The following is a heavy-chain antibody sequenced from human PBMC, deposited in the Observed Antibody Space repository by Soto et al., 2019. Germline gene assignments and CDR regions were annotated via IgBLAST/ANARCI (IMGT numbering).Heavy chain of an antibody. Sequence: ASVKVSCKASGYTFTSYYMHWVRQAPGQGLEWMGIINPSGGSTSYAQKFQGRVTMTRDTSTSTVYMELSSLRSEDTAVYYCARCHTAAALGNLLDYWGQGTPVTVSS. V-gene: IGHV1-46*03. CDR2: INPSGGST. J-gene: IGHJ4*02. CDR3: ARCHTAAALGNLLDY. CDR1: GYTFTSYY. D-gene: IGHD6-13*01.